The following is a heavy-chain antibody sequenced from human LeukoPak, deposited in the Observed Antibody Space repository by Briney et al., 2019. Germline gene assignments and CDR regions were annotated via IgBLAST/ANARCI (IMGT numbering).Heavy chain of an antibody. V-gene: IGHV1-18*01. CDR1: GYTFTSYG. Sequence: ASVKVSCKASGYTFTSYGISWVRQAPGQGLEWMGWISAYNGNTNYAQKLQGRVTMTTDTSTSTAYMELRSLRSDDTAVYYCARGTSITMVRGALRHWFDPWGQGTLVTVSS. J-gene: IGHJ5*02. CDR2: ISAYNGNT. D-gene: IGHD3-10*01. CDR3: ARGTSITMVRGALRHWFDP.